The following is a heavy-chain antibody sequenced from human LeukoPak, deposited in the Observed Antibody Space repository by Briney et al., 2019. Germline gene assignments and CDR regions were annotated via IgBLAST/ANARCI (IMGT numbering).Heavy chain of an antibody. CDR2: IYYSGST. V-gene: IGHV4-39*01. D-gene: IGHD1-26*01. CDR1: GGSISSSSYY. J-gene: IGHJ3*02. Sequence: PSETLSLTCTVSGGSISSSSYYWGWIRQPPGKGLEWIGSIYYSGSTYYNPSLKSRVTISVDTSKNQFSLKLSSVTAADTAVYYCARHHTGGAFDIWGQGTMVTVSS. CDR3: ARHHTGGAFDI.